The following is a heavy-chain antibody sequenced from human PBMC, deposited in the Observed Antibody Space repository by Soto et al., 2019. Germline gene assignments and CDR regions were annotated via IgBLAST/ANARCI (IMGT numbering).Heavy chain of an antibody. V-gene: IGHV1-8*01. Sequence: ASVKVSCKASGYTFTSYDINWVRQATGQGLEWMGWMNPNSGNTGYAQKFQGRVTMTRNTSISTAYMELSSLRSEDTAVYYCARYSSQSPRFDYWGQGTLVTVSS. CDR2: MNPNSGNT. D-gene: IGHD6-19*01. CDR1: GYTFTSYD. J-gene: IGHJ4*02. CDR3: ARYSSQSPRFDY.